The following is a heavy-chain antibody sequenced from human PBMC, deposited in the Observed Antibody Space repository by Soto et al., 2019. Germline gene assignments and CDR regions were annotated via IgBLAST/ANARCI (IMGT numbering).Heavy chain of an antibody. J-gene: IGHJ6*03. V-gene: IGHV3-9*01. CDR1: GFTFDEYA. Sequence: EVQLVESGGGLVQPGGSLRLSCAVSGFTFDEYAMQWVRQAPGKGLEWVSGISWNSGSVGYANSVKGRFTISRDNAKNSLYLQMNSLRAEDTALYYCAKDTLYGGNYYYYYMDVWGKGTAVTVSS. CDR2: ISWNSGSV. CDR3: AKDTLYGGNYYYYYMDV. D-gene: IGHD4-17*01.